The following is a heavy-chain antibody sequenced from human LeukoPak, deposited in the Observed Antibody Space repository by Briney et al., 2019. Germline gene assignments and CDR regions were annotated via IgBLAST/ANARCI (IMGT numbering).Heavy chain of an antibody. V-gene: IGHV3-23*01. J-gene: IGHJ4*02. Sequence: GGSLRLSCAASGFTFSSYAMSWVRQAPGKGLEWVSAISGSGDSTYYADSVKGRFTISRDNSKNTLYLQMNSLRAEDTAVYYCAKEARWTVTTTYYFDYWGQGTLVTVSS. CDR2: ISGSGDST. CDR1: GFTFSSYA. D-gene: IGHD4-17*01. CDR3: AKEARWTVTTTYYFDY.